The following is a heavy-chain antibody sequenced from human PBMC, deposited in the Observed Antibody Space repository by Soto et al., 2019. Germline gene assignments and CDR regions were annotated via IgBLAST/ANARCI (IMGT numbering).Heavy chain of an antibody. D-gene: IGHD6-19*01. CDR1: GYTLTELS. J-gene: IGHJ4*02. CDR3: ATLSLISGGWPRDY. CDR2: FDPEDGET. Sequence: GASVKVSCKVSGYTLTELSMHWVRQAPGKGLEWMGGFDPEDGETIYAQKFQGRVTMTEDTSTDTAYMELSSLRSEDTAVYYCATLSLISGGWPRDYWGQGTLVTVS. V-gene: IGHV1-24*01.